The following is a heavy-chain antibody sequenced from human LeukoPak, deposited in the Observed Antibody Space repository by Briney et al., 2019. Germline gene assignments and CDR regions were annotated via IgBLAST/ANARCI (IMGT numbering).Heavy chain of an antibody. CDR2: INPNSGGT. J-gene: IGHJ5*02. CDR3: AREYCSSTSCYVWFDP. Sequence: ASVKVSCKASGYTFTGYYMHWVRQAPGQGLEWMGWINPNSGGTNYAQKFQGRVAMTRDTSISTAYMELSRLRSDDTAVYYCAREYCSSTSCYVWFDPWGQGTLVTVSS. V-gene: IGHV1-2*02. D-gene: IGHD2-2*01. CDR1: GYTFTGYY.